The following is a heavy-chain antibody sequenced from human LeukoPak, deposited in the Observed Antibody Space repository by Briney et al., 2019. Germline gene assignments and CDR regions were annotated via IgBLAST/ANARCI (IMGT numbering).Heavy chain of an antibody. J-gene: IGHJ4*02. V-gene: IGHV3-53*01. CDR2: IYSGGST. Sequence: GWSLRLSCAASGFTVRSNYMSWVRQAPGKGLAGVSVIYSGGSTYYADSVKGRFTISRDNSKNTLYLQMNSLRAEDTAVYYCATTMTTVTTIQEGFDYWGQGTLVTVSS. CDR3: ATTMTTVTTIQEGFDY. D-gene: IGHD4-17*01. CDR1: GFTVRSNY.